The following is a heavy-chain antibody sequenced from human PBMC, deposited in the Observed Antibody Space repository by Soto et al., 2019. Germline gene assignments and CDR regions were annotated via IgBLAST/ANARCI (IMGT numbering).Heavy chain of an antibody. CDR1: GFTFSSYG. CDR3: ARVSSSSTYWYFDL. CDR2: IWYDGSNK. V-gene: IGHV3-33*01. Sequence: QVQLVESGGGVVQPGRSLRLSCAASGFTFSSYGMHWVRQAPGKGLEWVAVIWYDGSNKYYADSVKDRFTISRDNSKNTLYLQMNSLRAEDTAVYYCARVSSSSTYWYFDLWGRGTLVTVSS. J-gene: IGHJ2*01. D-gene: IGHD6-6*01.